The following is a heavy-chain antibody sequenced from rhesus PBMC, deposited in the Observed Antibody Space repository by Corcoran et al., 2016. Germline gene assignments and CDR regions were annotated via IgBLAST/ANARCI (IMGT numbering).Heavy chain of an antibody. Sequence: VQLVQSGAEVKRPGESLKISCKTSGYSFPSYWISWVRQMPGKGLEWMGAIDPSDSDTRYSPSFQGQVTISADKSISTAYLQWSSLKASDTATYYCAKDRGNWYFDLWGPGTPITISS. CDR1: GYSFPSYW. D-gene: IGHD5-42*01. CDR3: AKDRGNWYFDL. CDR2: IDPSDSDT. J-gene: IGHJ2*01. V-gene: IGHV5-2*01.